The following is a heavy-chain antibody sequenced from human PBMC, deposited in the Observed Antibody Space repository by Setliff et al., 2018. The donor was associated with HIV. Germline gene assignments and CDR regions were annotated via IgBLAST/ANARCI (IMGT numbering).Heavy chain of an antibody. V-gene: IGHV4-59*08. CDR3: ARHLYYYDNNGYLQPYYYMDV. CDR1: GDSISSYY. J-gene: IGHJ6*03. D-gene: IGHD3-22*01. CDR2: IYYSGST. Sequence: KPSETLSLTCSVSGDSISSYYWSWIRQPPGKGLEWIGYIYYSGSTSYNPSLKSRVTMSVGTSKNQFSLKLSSVIAADTAVYYCARHLYYYDNNGYLQPYYYMDVWGKGTTVTVSS.